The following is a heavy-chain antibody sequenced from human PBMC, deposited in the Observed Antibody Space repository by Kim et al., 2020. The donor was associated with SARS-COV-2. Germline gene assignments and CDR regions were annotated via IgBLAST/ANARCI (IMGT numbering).Heavy chain of an antibody. D-gene: IGHD6-13*01. V-gene: IGHV5-51*01. CDR2: IYPGDSDT. J-gene: IGHJ5*02. CDR1: GYSFTSYW. CDR3: ARRSIAAARGYWFDP. Sequence: GESLKISCEGSGYSFTSYWIGWVRQMPGKGLEWMGIIYPGDSDTRYSPSFQGQVTISADKSISTAYLQWSSLKASDTAMYYCARRSIAAARGYWFDPWGQGTLVTVSS.